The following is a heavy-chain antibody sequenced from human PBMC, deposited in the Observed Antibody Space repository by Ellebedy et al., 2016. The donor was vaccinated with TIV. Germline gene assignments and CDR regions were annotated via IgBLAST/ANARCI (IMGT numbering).Heavy chain of an antibody. V-gene: IGHV3-30*03. CDR3: ARGSGWNYDLDY. Sequence: PGGSLRLSCAASGFTFSSYAMHWVRQAPGKGLEWVAVISYDGGNKYYADSVKGRFTISRDNSKNTLYLQMNSLRAEDTAVYYCARGSGWNYDLDYWGQGTLVTVSS. D-gene: IGHD1-7*01. J-gene: IGHJ4*02. CDR1: GFTFSSYA. CDR2: ISYDGGNK.